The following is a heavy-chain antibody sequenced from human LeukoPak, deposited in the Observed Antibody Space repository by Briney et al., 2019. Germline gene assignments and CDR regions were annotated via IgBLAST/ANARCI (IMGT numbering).Heavy chain of an antibody. CDR3: ARDWSNSGDY. CDR1: GYTFTGFC. V-gene: IGHV1-2*02. J-gene: IGHJ4*02. CDR2: INVNSGGT. D-gene: IGHD1-20*01. Sequence: ASVKVSCKAAGYTFTGFCMHWVRQAPGQGLEWMGWINVNSGGTNSAEKFQGRVTMTRDTSISTVYMELSRLRSDDTAVYYCARDWSNSGDYWGQGTLVIVSS.